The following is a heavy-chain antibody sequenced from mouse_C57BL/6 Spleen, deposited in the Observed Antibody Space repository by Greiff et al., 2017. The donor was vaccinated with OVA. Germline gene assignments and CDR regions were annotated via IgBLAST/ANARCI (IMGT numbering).Heavy chain of an antibody. CDR3: ARGYYGSSGTGAWFAY. CDR1: GYTFTSYW. J-gene: IGHJ3*01. CDR2: IDPSDSYT. Sequence: QVQLQQPGAELVMPGASVKLSCKASGYTFTSYWMHWVKQRPGQGLEWIGEIDPSDSYTNYNQKFKGKSTLTVDKSSSTAYMQLSSLTSEDSAVYYCARGYYGSSGTGAWFAYWGQGTLVTVSA. D-gene: IGHD1-1*01. V-gene: IGHV1-69*01.